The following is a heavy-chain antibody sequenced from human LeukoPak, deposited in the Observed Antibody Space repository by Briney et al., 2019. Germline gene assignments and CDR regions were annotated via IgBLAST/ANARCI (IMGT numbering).Heavy chain of an antibody. CDR3: ARGRYCSSTSCYKAFDI. V-gene: IGHV3-74*01. Sequence: GGSLRLSCAASGFTFSTYWMYWVRQAPGKGLVWVSRINSEGSRTSYVDSVKGRVTISRDNAKNTLYLQMNSLRAEDTAVYYCARGRYCSSTSCYKAFDIWGQGTKVTVSS. J-gene: IGHJ3*02. CDR2: INSEGSRT. CDR1: GFTFSTYW. D-gene: IGHD2-2*02.